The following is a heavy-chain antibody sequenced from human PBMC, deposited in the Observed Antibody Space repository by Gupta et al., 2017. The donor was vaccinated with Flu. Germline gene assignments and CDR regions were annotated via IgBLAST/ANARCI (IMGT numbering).Heavy chain of an antibody. D-gene: IGHD6-13*01. CDR1: GLPFSDYA. CDR2: IAGAGDRT. V-gene: IGHV3-23*01. CDR3: AKDRSGNPAIDY. Sequence: EVQLLESGGGLVQPGGSLRLSCAVSGLPFSDYAMNWVRQAPGKGLEWVSSIAGAGDRTYYADSVMGRFTISRDNSKNTLYLQMNSLRGDDTALYYCAKDRSGNPAIDYWGQGTLVTVSA. J-gene: IGHJ4*02.